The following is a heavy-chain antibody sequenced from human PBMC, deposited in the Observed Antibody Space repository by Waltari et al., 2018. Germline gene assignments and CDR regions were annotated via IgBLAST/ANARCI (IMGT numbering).Heavy chain of an antibody. Sequence: EAQLWESGGGLVQPGGRLRVSCAAYGFTVRSHAMSWVRQAPGKGLEWVSEISGTGSNTYYADSVKGRFTISKDNSKNILYLQMDSLRAEDTAVYYCARDGYNWIAFDVWGQGVLVTVSS. CDR3: ARDGYNWIAFDV. CDR1: GFTVRSHA. D-gene: IGHD5-12*01. J-gene: IGHJ4*02. V-gene: IGHV3-23*01. CDR2: ISGTGSNT.